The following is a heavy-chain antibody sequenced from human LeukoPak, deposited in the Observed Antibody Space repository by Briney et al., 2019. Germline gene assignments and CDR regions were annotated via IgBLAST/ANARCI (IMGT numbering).Heavy chain of an antibody. CDR2: ISSSSYI. Sequence: GGSLRLSCAASGFTFSSYSMNWVRQAPGKGLEWVSSISSSSYIYYADSVKGRFTISRDNAKNSLYLQMNSLRAEDTAVYYCARSGDSSGYYPVDYWGQGTLVTVSS. D-gene: IGHD3-22*01. CDR1: GFTFSSYS. V-gene: IGHV3-21*01. J-gene: IGHJ4*02. CDR3: ARSGDSSGYYPVDY.